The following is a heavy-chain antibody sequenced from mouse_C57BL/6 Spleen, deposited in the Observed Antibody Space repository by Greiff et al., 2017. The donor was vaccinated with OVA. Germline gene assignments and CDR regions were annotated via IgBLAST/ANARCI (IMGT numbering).Heavy chain of an antibody. CDR1: GYTFTDYY. Sequence: EVKLQQSGPELVKPGASVKISCKASGYTFTDYYMHWVKQSPGKSLEWIGDINPNNGGTSYNQKFKGKATLTVDKSSSTAYMELRSLTSEDSAGYYCARGDDGYYAMDYWGQGTSVTVSS. CDR3: ARGDDGYYAMDY. D-gene: IGHD2-3*01. V-gene: IGHV1-26*01. CDR2: INPNNGGT. J-gene: IGHJ4*01.